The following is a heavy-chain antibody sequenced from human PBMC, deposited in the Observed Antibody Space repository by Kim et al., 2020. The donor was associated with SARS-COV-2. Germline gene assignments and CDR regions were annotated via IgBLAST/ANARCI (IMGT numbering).Heavy chain of an antibody. V-gene: IGHV4-34*01. D-gene: IGHD4-4*01. Sequence: SETLSLSCAVYGGSFSDYCWSWLRQPPGKGLEWIGDINHSGSTNYNPSLKTRLTISVDTSKNQFSLRLNSVTAADTAVYYCARFPRWLQSYFDFWGQGNLVTVSS. J-gene: IGHJ4*02. CDR3: ARFPRWLQSYFDF. CDR1: GGSFSDYC. CDR2: INHSGST.